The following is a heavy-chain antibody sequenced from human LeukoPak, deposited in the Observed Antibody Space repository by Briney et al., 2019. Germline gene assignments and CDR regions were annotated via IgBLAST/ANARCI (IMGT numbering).Heavy chain of an antibody. CDR3: ARRYSGYDWYFDY. CDR2: IKQDGSEK. V-gene: IGHV3-7*03. CDR1: GFTFSSYW. D-gene: IGHD5-12*01. Sequence: PGGSLRLSCAASGFTFSSYWMSWVRQALGKGLEWVANIKQDGSEKYYVDSVKGRFTISRDNAKNSLYLQMNSLRAEDTAVYYCARRYSGYDWYFDYWGQGTLVTVSS. J-gene: IGHJ4*02.